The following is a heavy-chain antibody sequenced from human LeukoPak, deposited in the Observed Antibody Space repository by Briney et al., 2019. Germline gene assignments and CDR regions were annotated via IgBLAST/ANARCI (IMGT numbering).Heavy chain of an antibody. CDR3: ARAATETTRWFDP. D-gene: IGHD1-7*01. CDR1: GFTFNTYS. J-gene: IGHJ5*02. V-gene: IGHV3-21*01. Sequence: GGSLRLSCAASGFTFNTYSMSWVRQAPGKWLEWVSIISRTSESIFYADSVKGRFTISRDNAKNSLCLQMNGLRAEDTAAYYCARAATETTRWFDPWGQGTLVTVSS. CDR2: ISRTSESI.